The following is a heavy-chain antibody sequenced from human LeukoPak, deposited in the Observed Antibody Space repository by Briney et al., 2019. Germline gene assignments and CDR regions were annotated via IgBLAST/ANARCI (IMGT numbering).Heavy chain of an antibody. J-gene: IGHJ4*02. CDR1: GFTFSSYA. D-gene: IGHD6-19*01. V-gene: IGHV3-30-3*01. Sequence: GRSLRLSCAASGFTFSSYAMHWVRQAPGKGLEWVAVISYDGSNKYYADSVKGRSTISRDNSKNTLYLQMNSLRAEDTAVYYCARDQGGLSSGWFYWGQGTLVTVSS. CDR3: ARDQGGLSSGWFY. CDR2: ISYDGSNK.